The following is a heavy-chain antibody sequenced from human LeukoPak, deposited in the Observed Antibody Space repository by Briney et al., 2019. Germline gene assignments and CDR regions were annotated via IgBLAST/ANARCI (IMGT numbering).Heavy chain of an antibody. Sequence: GRSLRLSCAASGFTFSRYAMHWVRQAPGKGLEWVAVISYDGSNKYYADSVKGRFTISRDNSKNTLYLQINSLRAEDTAVYYCARDPCWELFEWVSDFDYWGQGTLVTVSS. CDR2: ISYDGSNK. CDR1: GFTFSRYA. D-gene: IGHD3-3*01. CDR3: ARDPCWELFEWVSDFDY. J-gene: IGHJ4*02. V-gene: IGHV3-30-3*01.